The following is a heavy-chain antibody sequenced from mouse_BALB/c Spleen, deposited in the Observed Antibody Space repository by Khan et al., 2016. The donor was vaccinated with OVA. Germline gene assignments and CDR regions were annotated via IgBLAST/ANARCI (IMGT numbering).Heavy chain of an antibody. CDR3: ARQPYYHYNSMVY. Sequence: QVQLKESGPGLAAPSQSLSITCTISGFSLTTYGVHWVRQPPGKGLEWLVVIWSDGTTNYNSALKSRLTITKDNSQRQVFLKMNSLQTDDTAIYFCARQPYYHYNSMVYWGQGTSVTVSS. D-gene: IGHD2-10*01. CDR1: GFSLTTYG. J-gene: IGHJ4*01. CDR2: IWSDGTT. V-gene: IGHV2-6-1*01.